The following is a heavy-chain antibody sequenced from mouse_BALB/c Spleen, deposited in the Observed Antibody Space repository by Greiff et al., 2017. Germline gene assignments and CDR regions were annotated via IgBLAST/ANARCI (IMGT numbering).Heavy chain of an antibody. Sequence: VQLQQSGAELVRPGTSVKVSCKASGYAFTNYLIEWVKQRPGQGLEWIGVINPGSGGTNYNEKFKGKATLTADKSSSTAYMQLSSLTSDDSAVYFCARGDEYHLLHAMDHWGQGTSVTVSS. CDR3: ARGDEYHLLHAMDH. D-gene: IGHD5-2*01. CDR2: INPGSGGT. CDR1: GYAFTNYL. V-gene: IGHV1-54*01. J-gene: IGHJ4*01.